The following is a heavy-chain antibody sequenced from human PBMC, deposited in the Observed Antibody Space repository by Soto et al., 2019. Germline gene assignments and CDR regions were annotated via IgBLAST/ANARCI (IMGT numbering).Heavy chain of an antibody. Sequence: GASVKVSCKASGGTFSSYAISWVRQAPGQGLEWMGGIIPIFGTANYAQKFQGRVTITADESTSTAYMELSRLRSDDTAVYYCARGPLSEYYFDYWGQGTLVTVSS. V-gene: IGHV1-69*13. CDR2: IIPIFGTA. CDR1: GGTFSSYA. J-gene: IGHJ4*02. CDR3: ARGPLSEYYFDY.